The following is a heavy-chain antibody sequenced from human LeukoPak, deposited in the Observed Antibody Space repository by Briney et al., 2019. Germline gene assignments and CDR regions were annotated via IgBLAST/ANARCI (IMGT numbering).Heavy chain of an antibody. J-gene: IGHJ3*02. CDR3: ARRSKALDILTGYYTDAFDI. CDR1: GYTFTSYD. D-gene: IGHD3-9*01. CDR2: VNPNSGNT. V-gene: IGHV1-8*01. Sequence: ASVKVSCKASGYTFTSYDINWVRQATGQGLEWMGWVNPNSGNTGYAQKFQGRVTMTRNTSISTAYMELSSLRSEDTAVYYCARRSKALDILTGYYTDAFDIWGQGTMVTVSS.